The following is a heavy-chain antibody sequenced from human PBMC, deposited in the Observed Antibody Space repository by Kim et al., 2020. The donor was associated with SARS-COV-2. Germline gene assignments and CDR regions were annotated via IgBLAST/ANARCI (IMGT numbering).Heavy chain of an antibody. Sequence: TAQYNPSLKSRVTISVDTSKNLLSLELSSVTAADTAVYFCARAGDYAIKDWGQGTLVTVSS. CDR3: ARAGDYAIKD. CDR2: TA. D-gene: IGHD4-17*01. J-gene: IGHJ4*02. V-gene: IGHV4-61*03.